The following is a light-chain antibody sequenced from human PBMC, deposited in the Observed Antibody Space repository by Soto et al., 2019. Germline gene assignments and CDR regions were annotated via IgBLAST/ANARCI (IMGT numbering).Light chain of an antibody. V-gene: IGKV3-20*01. CDR1: QSVSNNY. Sequence: EIVLTQSPGTLSLSRGKRATLSCGASQSVSNNYLAWYQQKPGQAPRLLIYGASNRATGIPDRFSGSGSGTDFTLTISRLQPEDFAVYYCQQYGTSGTFGQGTKVDIK. CDR3: QQYGTSGT. J-gene: IGKJ1*01. CDR2: GAS.